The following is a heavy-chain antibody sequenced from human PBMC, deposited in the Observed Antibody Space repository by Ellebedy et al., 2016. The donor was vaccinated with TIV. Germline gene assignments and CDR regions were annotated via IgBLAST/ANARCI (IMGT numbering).Heavy chain of an antibody. D-gene: IGHD3-10*01. CDR2: MNSDGSTT. CDR1: GFTFSSYA. Sequence: GGSLRLXXAASGFTFSSYAMHWVRQAPGKGLVWVSRMNSDGSTTNYADSMKGRFTISRDNSKNTLYLQMNSLRAEDTAVYYCAKDEGGGMGFGELSAAPFDYWGQGTLVTVSS. CDR3: AKDEGGGMGFGELSAAPFDY. V-gene: IGHV3-74*01. J-gene: IGHJ4*02.